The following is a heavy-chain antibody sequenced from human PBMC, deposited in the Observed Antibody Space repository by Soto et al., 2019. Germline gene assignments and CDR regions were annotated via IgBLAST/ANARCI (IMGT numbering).Heavy chain of an antibody. Sequence: QVQLVQSGAEVKKPGASVKVSCKASGYTFTSYGISWVRQAPGQGLEWMGWISAYNGNTNYAQKLQGRVTMTTDTSTSTAYMELRRLRSDDTAVYYCARDRPDYGDSDYDYYGMDVWGQGTTVTVSS. CDR2: ISAYNGNT. J-gene: IGHJ6*02. CDR1: GYTFTSYG. CDR3: ARDRPDYGDSDYDYYGMDV. V-gene: IGHV1-18*01. D-gene: IGHD4-17*01.